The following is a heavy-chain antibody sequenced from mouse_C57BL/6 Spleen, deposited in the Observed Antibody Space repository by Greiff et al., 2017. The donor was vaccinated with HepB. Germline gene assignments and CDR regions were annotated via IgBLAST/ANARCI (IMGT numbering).Heavy chain of an antibody. D-gene: IGHD1-2*01. J-gene: IGHJ1*03. CDR2: IDPSDSYT. Sequence: QVQLQQPGAELVMPGASVKLSCKASGYTFTSYWMHWVKQRPGQGLEWIGEIDPSDSYTNYNQKFKGKSTLTVDKSSSTAYMQLSSLTSEDSAVYYCARREKSLGVWGTGTTVTVSS. CDR1: GYTFTSYW. CDR3: ARREKSLGV. V-gene: IGHV1-69*01.